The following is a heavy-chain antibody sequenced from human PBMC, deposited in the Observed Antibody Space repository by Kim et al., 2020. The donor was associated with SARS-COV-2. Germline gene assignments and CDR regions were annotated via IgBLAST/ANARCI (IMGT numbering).Heavy chain of an antibody. CDR3: ARDPPAYSGYEPYYYYGMDV. V-gene: IGHV1-3*01. CDR2: INAGNGNT. CDR1: GYTFTSYA. D-gene: IGHD5-12*01. Sequence: ASVKVSCKASGYTFTSYAMHWVRQAPGQRLEWMGWINAGNGNTKYSQKFQGRVTITRDTSASTAYMELSSLRSEDTAVYYCARDPPAYSGYEPYYYYGMDVWGQGTTVTVSS. J-gene: IGHJ6*02.